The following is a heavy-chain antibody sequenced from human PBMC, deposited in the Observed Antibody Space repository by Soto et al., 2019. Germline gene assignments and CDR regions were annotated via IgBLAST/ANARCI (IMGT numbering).Heavy chain of an antibody. V-gene: IGHV5-10-1*01. D-gene: IGHD2-2*02. CDR2: IDPSDSYT. Sequence: GESLKIGCKGSGYSFTGDWISWVRQMPGKGRGWMGRIDPSDSYTNYSPSFQGHVTISADKSIGTAYLQWSSLKASDTAMYYCATRPIAVVPAAIPGEYYYYGMDVWGQGTTITVSS. CDR1: GYSFTGDW. J-gene: IGHJ6*02. CDR3: ATRPIAVVPAAIPGEYYYYGMDV.